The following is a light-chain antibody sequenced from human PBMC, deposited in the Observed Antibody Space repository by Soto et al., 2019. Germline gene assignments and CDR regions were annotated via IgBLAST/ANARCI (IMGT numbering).Light chain of an antibody. J-gene: IGKJ4*01. Sequence: EIVMTQSPATLSVSRGERATLSCRASQSVSSNLAWSQQKPGQAPRLLLYGASTRATGIPARFSGSGSGTDFTLTISRLEPADSAVYYCQQYGSSPTFGGGTKVDIK. CDR3: QQYGSSPT. V-gene: IGKV3-15*01. CDR2: GAS. CDR1: QSVSSN.